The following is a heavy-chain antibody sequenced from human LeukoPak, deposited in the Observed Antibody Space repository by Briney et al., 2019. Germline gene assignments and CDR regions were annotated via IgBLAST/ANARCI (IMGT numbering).Heavy chain of an antibody. CDR2: ISYDGSNK. V-gene: IGHV3-30*04. CDR3: AKDGGARRYFDY. J-gene: IGHJ4*02. D-gene: IGHD3-16*01. Sequence: GGSLRLSCAASGFTSSSYAMHWVRQAPGKGLEWVAVISYDGSNKYYADSVKGRFTISRDNSKNTLYLQMNSLRAEDTAVYYCAKDGGARRYFDYWGQGTLVTVSS. CDR1: GFTSSSYA.